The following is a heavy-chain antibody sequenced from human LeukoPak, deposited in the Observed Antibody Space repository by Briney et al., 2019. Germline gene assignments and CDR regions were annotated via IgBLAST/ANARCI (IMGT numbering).Heavy chain of an antibody. CDR3: AREGVYGDQHLDY. J-gene: IGHJ4*02. Sequence: SQTLSLTCTVSGGSISSGGYYWSWIRQHPGKGLEWIGYIYYSGSTYYNPSLKSRVTISVDTSKNQFSLKLSSVTAADTAVYYCAREGVYGDQHLDYWGQGTLVTVSS. CDR2: IYYSGST. V-gene: IGHV4-31*03. D-gene: IGHD4-17*01. CDR1: GGSISSGGYY.